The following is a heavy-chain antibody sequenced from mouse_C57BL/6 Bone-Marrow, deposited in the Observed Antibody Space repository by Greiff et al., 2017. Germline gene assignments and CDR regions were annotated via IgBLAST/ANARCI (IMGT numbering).Heavy chain of an antibody. CDR1: GFTFSSYA. V-gene: IGHV5-4*01. J-gene: IGHJ2*01. CDR2: ISDGGSYT. Sequence: EVHLVESGGGLVKPGGSLKLSCAASGFTFSSYAMSWVSQTPEKRLEWVATISDGGSYTYYPDNVKGRFTISRDNAKNNLYLQMSHLKSEDTAMYYCAGNVYYHLFDYWGQGTTLTVSS. CDR3: AGNVYYHLFDY. D-gene: IGHD2-3*01.